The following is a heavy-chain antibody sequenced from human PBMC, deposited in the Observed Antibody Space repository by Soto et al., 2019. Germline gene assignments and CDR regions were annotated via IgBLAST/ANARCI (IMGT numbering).Heavy chain of an antibody. CDR3: ASGPSGDDSSGYYY. J-gene: IGHJ4*02. CDR1: GFTFSSYA. Sequence: GGSLRLSCAASGFTFSSYAMHWVRQAPGKGLEWVAVISYDGNNKYYADSVKGRFTISRDNSKNTLYLQMNSLRAEDTAVYYCASGPSGDDSSGYYYWGQGTLVTVSS. D-gene: IGHD3-22*01. CDR2: ISYDGNNK. V-gene: IGHV3-30*04.